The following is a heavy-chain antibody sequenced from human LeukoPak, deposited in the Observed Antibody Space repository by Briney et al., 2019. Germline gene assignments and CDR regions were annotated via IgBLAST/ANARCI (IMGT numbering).Heavy chain of an antibody. Sequence: SQTLSLTCTVSGGSISSGEYYWSWIRQPPGKGLEWIGYFSYTGSTYYNPSVKSRVSISVDTSKNQFSLKLTSVTAADTAVYYCATYFYGDYATHYFDFWGQGTLVTVSS. CDR1: GGSISSGEYY. V-gene: IGHV4-30-4*01. CDR2: FSYTGST. CDR3: ATYFYGDYATHYFDF. D-gene: IGHD4-17*01. J-gene: IGHJ4*02.